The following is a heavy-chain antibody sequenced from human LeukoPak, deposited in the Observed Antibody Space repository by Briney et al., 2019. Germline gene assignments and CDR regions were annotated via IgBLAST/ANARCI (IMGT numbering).Heavy chain of an antibody. Sequence: GGSLRLSCAASGFTFRSYSMNWVRQAPGKGLEWVSSISSSSSYIYYADSVKGRFTISRDNAKSSLYLQMNSLRAEDTAVYYCARDLGDGYNYPHDYWGQGTLVTVSS. CDR2: ISSSSSYI. J-gene: IGHJ4*02. V-gene: IGHV3-21*01. D-gene: IGHD5-24*01. CDR3: ARDLGDGYNYPHDY. CDR1: GFTFRSYS.